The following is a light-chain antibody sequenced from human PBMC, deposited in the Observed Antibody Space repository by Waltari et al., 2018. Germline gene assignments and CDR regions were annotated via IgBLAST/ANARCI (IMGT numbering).Light chain of an antibody. CDR1: QSVGSTY. V-gene: IGKV3-20*01. J-gene: IGKJ4*01. Sequence: DIVLTQSPGTLSLSPGERATLSCRASQSVGSTYLAWFQQKPGQAPRLLIYGASRRATGIPDRFSGGGSGPDFTLTISILEPEDFAVYYCQQYYNSPVTFGGGTKVEIK. CDR3: QQYYNSPVT. CDR2: GAS.